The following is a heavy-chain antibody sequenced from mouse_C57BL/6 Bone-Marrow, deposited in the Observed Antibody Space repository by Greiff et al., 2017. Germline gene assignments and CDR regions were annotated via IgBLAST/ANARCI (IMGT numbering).Heavy chain of an antibody. V-gene: IGHV1-69*01. CDR1: GYTFTSYW. J-gene: IGHJ2*01. Sequence: VQLQESGAELVMPGASVKLSCKASGYTFTSYWMHWVKQRPGQGLEWIGEIDPSDSYTNYNQKFKGKSTLTLDKSSSTAYMQLNILTSEDSAVYYCAREPYYYGNSYDYWGQGTTLTVSS. D-gene: IGHD1-1*01. CDR2: IDPSDSYT. CDR3: AREPYYYGNSYDY.